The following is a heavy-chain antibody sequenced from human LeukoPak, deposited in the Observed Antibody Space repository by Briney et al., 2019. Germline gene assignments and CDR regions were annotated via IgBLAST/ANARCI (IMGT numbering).Heavy chain of an antibody. CDR2: ISTYNGNT. CDR3: AKDRWRDGSSSFDN. V-gene: IGHV1-18*01. J-gene: IGHJ4*02. Sequence: GASVQVSCKACGCTLISYSIIWVGPAPGQGLEWMGWISTYNGNTNYAQKLQGRVIMTTDTSTSTAYMELRSLRSDDTAVYYCAKDRWRDGSSSFDNWGQGTLVTVSS. D-gene: IGHD6-6*01. CDR1: GCTLISYS.